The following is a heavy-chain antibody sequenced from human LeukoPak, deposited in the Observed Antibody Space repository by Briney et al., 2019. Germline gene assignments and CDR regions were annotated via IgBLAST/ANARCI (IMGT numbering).Heavy chain of an antibody. CDR2: ISYDGSNK. V-gene: IGHV3-30*18. CDR3: AKDYDYYDSSGRQPPGY. CDR1: GFTFSSYG. D-gene: IGHD3-22*01. Sequence: LPGGSLRLSCAASGFTFSSYGMHWVRQAPGKGLEWVAVISYDGSNKYYADSVKGRFTITRDNSKNTLYLQMNSLRAEDTAVYYCAKDYDYYDSSGRQPPGYWGQGTLVTVSS. J-gene: IGHJ4*02.